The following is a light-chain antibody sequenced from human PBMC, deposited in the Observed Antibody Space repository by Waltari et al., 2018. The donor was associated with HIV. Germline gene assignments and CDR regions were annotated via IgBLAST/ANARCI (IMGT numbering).Light chain of an antibody. Sequence: QSALTQPRSVAGSPGQAVTISFTGNSNYFWWYYFFPWYQPHPGKAPKLVIYDVSKWPSGVPDLFSGSKSGNTASLTISGLQAEDEADYYCCSYTGSYTWVFGGGTELTVL. CDR2: DVS. CDR3: CSYTGSYTWV. CDR1: SNYFWWYYF. V-gene: IGLV2-11*02. J-gene: IGLJ3*02.